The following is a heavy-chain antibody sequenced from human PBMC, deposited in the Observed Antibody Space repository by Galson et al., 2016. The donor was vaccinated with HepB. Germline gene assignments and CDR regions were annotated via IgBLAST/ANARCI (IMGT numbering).Heavy chain of an antibody. CDR1: GFTFNTYA. CDR3: AKRLQFLEWEFDH. D-gene: IGHD3-3*01. J-gene: IGHJ5*02. CDR2: ISGSGGST. Sequence: SLRLSCAASGFTFNTYAMSWVRQAPGKGLEWVSAISGSGGSTHYADSVKGRFTISRDNAKNTLYLQMNSLRADDTAVYYCAKRLQFLEWEFDHWGQGTLVTVCS. V-gene: IGHV3-23*01.